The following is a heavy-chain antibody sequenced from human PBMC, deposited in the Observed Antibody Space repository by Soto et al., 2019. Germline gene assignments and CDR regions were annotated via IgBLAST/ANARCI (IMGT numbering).Heavy chain of an antibody. CDR2: IIPIFGTA. D-gene: IGHD2-15*01. J-gene: IGHJ3*02. Sequence: ASVKVSCKASGGTFSSYAISWVRQAPGQGLEWMGGIIPIFGTANYAQKFQGRVTITADESTSTVYMELSSLRSEDTAVYYCARDYCSGGSCYFPDAFDIWGQGTMVTVSS. CDR3: ARDYCSGGSCYFPDAFDI. V-gene: IGHV1-69*13. CDR1: GGTFSSYA.